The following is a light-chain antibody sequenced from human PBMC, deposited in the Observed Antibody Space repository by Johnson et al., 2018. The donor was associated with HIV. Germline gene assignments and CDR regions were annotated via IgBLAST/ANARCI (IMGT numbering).Light chain of an antibody. V-gene: IGLV1-51*02. Sequence: QSVLTQPPSVSAAPGQKVTISCSGSSSNIGINYVSWYQQVPGTAPKLLIYENNKRPSGIPDRFSGSKSGPSATLGITGLQTGDEADYYCGTWDSSLSAGGYVFGTGTKVTVL. J-gene: IGLJ1*01. CDR1: SSNIGINY. CDR3: GTWDSSLSAGGYV. CDR2: ENN.